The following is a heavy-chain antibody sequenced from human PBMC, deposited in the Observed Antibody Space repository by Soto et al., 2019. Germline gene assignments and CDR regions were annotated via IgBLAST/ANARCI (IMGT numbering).Heavy chain of an antibody. V-gene: IGHV4-34*02. J-gene: IGHJ5*02. CDR1: DGSLSDEY. D-gene: IGHD1-1*01. CDR3: SRGNDAYKGGRT. CDR2: IHPSGST. Sequence: QVQLQQWGAGLLKPSETLSLTCAVYDGSLSDEYYTWTRQSPGKGLEWIGEIHPSGSTYYNPFLKTRVTLSQDTSKKQFSLNLISVTAADTGEYYCSRGNDAYKGGRTWGQGTLFTVSS.